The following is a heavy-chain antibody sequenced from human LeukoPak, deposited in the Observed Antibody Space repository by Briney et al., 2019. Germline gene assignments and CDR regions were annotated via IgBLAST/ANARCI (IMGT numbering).Heavy chain of an antibody. V-gene: IGHV3-30*02. J-gene: IGHJ4*02. D-gene: IGHD5-12*01. CDR1: GFTFSSYG. Sequence: GGSLRLSCAATGFTFSSYGMLWVRKAPGKALEWVAFIRYDGSNKYYADSVKGRFTISRDNSKNTLYLQMNGLRAEDTAFYYCAINGGGDSGYGNFDYWGQGTLVTVSS. CDR3: AINGGGDSGYGNFDY. CDR2: IRYDGSNK.